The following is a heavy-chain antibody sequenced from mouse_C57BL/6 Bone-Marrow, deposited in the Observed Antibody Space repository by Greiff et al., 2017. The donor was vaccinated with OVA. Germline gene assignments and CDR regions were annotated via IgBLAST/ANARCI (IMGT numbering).Heavy chain of an antibody. D-gene: IGHD1-3*01. J-gene: IGHJ3*01. CDR3: ARDLKAFAY. CDR2: ISDGGSYT. CDR1: GFTFSSYA. V-gene: IGHV5-4*01. Sequence: EVQRVESGGGLVKPGGSLKLSCAASGFTFSSYAMSWVRQTPEKRLEWVATISDGGSYTYYPDNVKGRFTISRDNAKNNLYLQMSHLKSEDTAMYYCARDLKAFAYWGQGTLVTVSA.